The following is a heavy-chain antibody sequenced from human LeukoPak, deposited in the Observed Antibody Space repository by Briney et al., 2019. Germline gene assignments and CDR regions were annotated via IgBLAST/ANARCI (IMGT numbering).Heavy chain of an antibody. CDR1: GFTFSSYA. CDR2: ISGSGGST. J-gene: IGHJ4*02. Sequence: GGSLRFSCAASGFTFSSYAMSWVRQAPGKGLEWVSAISGSGGSTYYADSVKGRFTISRDNSKNTLYPQMNSLRAEDTAVYYCAKDPRTHDYGDALYWGQGTLVTVSS. D-gene: IGHD4-17*01. CDR3: AKDPRTHDYGDALY. V-gene: IGHV3-23*01.